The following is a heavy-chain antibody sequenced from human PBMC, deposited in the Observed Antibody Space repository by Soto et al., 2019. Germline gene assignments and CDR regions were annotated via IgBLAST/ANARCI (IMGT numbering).Heavy chain of an antibody. V-gene: IGHV3-23*01. CDR3: AKRRGAGGHFDY. J-gene: IGHJ4*02. D-gene: IGHD2-15*01. CDR1: GFTFSSYA. Sequence: GGSLRLSCAASGFTFSSYAMGWVRQGPGKGLEWVAVVSIGGSTNYADYVRGRFTISRDNSKKTLSLQMNSLTAEDTAVYFCAKRRGAGGHFDYWGQGALVTVSS. CDR2: VSIGGST.